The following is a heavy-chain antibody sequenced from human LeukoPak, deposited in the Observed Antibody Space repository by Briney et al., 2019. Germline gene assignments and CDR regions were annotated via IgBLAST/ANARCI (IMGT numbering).Heavy chain of an antibody. CDR1: GGSISTNGFY. D-gene: IGHD5-24*01. CDR2: IFFGGNT. Sequence: PSETLSLTCTVSGGSISTNGFYWGWIRQPPGKGLEWIGHIFFGGNTYYNPSLQSRVTISVDTAQNHFSLKWNSMTAADTAVYYCARYNGGRRGQQSRTTSENFFDYWGQGTLVTVSS. CDR3: ARYNGGRRGQQSRTTSENFFDY. J-gene: IGHJ4*02. V-gene: IGHV4-39*02.